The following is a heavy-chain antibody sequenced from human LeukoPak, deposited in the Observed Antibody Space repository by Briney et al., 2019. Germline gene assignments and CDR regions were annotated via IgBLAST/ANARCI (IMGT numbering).Heavy chain of an antibody. CDR1: GGSISRGNYY. Sequence: PSQTLSLTCTVSGGSISRGNYYWSWIRQPAGKGLEWIGRIYAGGSTNYNPSLKSRVTISVDTSKNQFSLKLRSVTAADTAVYYCARHPGLYFYYGMDVWGPGTTVTVSS. CDR2: IYAGGST. CDR3: ARHPGLYFYYGMDV. V-gene: IGHV4-61*02. J-gene: IGHJ6*02.